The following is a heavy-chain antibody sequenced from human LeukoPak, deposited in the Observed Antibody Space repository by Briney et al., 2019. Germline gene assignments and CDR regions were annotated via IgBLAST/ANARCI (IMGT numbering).Heavy chain of an antibody. CDR1: GGSISSGGYY. CDR2: IYYSGST. Sequence: PSETLSLTCTVSGGSISSGGYYWSWIRQHPGRGLEWIGYIYYSGSTYYNPSLKSRVTISVDTSKNQFSLRLSSVTAADTAVYYCARLGGYDYVWGSYRYFDYWGQGTLVTVSS. V-gene: IGHV4-31*03. D-gene: IGHD3-16*02. J-gene: IGHJ4*02. CDR3: ARLGGYDYVWGSYRYFDY.